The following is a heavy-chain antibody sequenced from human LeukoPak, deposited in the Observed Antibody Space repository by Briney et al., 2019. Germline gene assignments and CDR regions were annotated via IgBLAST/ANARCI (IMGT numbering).Heavy chain of an antibody. D-gene: IGHD3-10*01. Sequence: ASVKVSCKASGYTFTSYGISWVRQAPGQGLEWMGWISAYNGNTNYAQKLQGRVTMTTDTSTSTAYMELRSLRSDDTAVYYCARTYGSGSYYNAGLDYWGQGTLVTVSS. CDR1: GYTFTSYG. V-gene: IGHV1-18*01. CDR2: ISAYNGNT. CDR3: ARTYGSGSYYNAGLDY. J-gene: IGHJ4*02.